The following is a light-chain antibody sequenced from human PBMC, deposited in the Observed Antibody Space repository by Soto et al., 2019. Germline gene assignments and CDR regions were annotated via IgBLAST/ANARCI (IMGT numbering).Light chain of an antibody. J-gene: IGKJ2*01. CDR2: GAS. V-gene: IGKV3-20*01. CDR1: RSDRNTY. CDR3: QQYGASPPVYA. Sequence: EIVLTQSPGTLSLSPGERATLSCRTSRSDRNTYLAWYQQKPGQAPRLLIYGASSRATGIPDRFSGSGSGTDFTLTISRLELEDFAVYYWQQYGASPPVYAFGQGTKLEIK.